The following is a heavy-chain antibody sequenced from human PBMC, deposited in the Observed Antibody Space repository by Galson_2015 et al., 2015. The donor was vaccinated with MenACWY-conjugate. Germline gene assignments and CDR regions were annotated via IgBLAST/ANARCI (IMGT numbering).Heavy chain of an antibody. D-gene: IGHD2-2*02. CDR2: VSGSGGST. Sequence: SLRLSCAASGFTFSSYAMSWVCQAPGRGLEWVSTVSGSGGSTYYADSVKGRFTISRDNSKNELYLQMNSLRAEDTAVYFCAKVPASIKRIYFDYWGQGTLVTVSS. J-gene: IGHJ4*02. V-gene: IGHV3-23*01. CDR3: AKVPASIKRIYFDY. CDR1: GFTFSSYA.